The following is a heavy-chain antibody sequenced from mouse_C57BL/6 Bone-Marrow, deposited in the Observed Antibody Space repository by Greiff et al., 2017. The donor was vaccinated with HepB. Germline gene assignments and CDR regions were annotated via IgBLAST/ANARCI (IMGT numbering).Heavy chain of an antibody. V-gene: IGHV5-6*01. CDR3: ARPLRFFDV. CDR1: GFTFSSYD. J-gene: IGHJ1*03. D-gene: IGHD2-10*01. Sequence: EVMLVESGGDLVKPGGSLKLSCAASGFTFSSYDMSWVRQTPDKRLEWVATISSGGSYTYYPDSVKGRFTISRDNAKNTLYLQMSSLKSEDTAMYYCARPLRFFDVWGTGTTVTVSS. CDR2: ISSGGSYT.